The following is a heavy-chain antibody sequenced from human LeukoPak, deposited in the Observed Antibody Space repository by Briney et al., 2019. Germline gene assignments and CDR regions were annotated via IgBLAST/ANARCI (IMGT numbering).Heavy chain of an antibody. J-gene: IGHJ4*02. Sequence: PGGSLRLSCAVSEISITTTYMSWVRQAPGKGLEWVSAISGSGGSTYYADSVKGRFTISRDNSKNTLYLQMNSLRAEDTAVYYCAKAEVAYFDYWGQGTLVTVSS. CDR3: AKAEVAYFDY. CDR1: EISITTTY. CDR2: ISGSGGST. V-gene: IGHV3-23*01. D-gene: IGHD2-15*01.